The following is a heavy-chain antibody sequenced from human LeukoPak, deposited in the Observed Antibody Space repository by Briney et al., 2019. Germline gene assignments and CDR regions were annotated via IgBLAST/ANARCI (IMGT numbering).Heavy chain of an antibody. CDR2: ISYDGSNK. CDR3: AELPAVTSDGVDG. V-gene: IGHV3-30*03. J-gene: IGHJ6*02. CDR1: GFTFSSYG. Sequence: PGGSLRLSCAASGFTFSSYGMHWVRQAPGKGLEWVAVISYDGSNKYYADSVKGRFTISRDNSKNTLYLQMNSLRAEDTAVYYCAELPAVTSDGVDGWGQGTTV. D-gene: IGHD2-15*01.